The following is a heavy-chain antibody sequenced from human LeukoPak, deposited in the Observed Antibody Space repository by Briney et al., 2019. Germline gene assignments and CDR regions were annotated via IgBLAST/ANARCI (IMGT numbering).Heavy chain of an antibody. CDR1: GFTFVSFA. D-gene: IGHD1-26*01. CDR3: ARLYSGSSSWFDY. CDR2: IGDSGGST. Sequence: GGSLRLSCAASGFTFVSFAMSWVRQAPGEGPEWVATIGDSGGSTHYADSVKGRFTISGDNSKSTLYLQMNSLRAEDTAVYFCARLYSGSSSWFDYWGQGTLVTVSS. J-gene: IGHJ4*02. V-gene: IGHV3-23*01.